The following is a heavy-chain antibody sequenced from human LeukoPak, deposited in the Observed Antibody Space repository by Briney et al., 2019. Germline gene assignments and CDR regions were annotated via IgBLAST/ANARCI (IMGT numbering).Heavy chain of an antibody. J-gene: IGHJ6*02. CDR1: GFTFSSYS. Sequence: GGSLRLSCAASGFTFSSYSMNWVRQAPGKGLEWVSYISSSGSSTYYGDPVKGRFTISRDNAKNSLYLQMNSLRADDTAVYYCARDHRAAAAYYYYGMDVWGQGTTVTVSS. CDR3: ARDHRAAAAYYYYGMDV. V-gene: IGHV3-48*04. D-gene: IGHD6-13*01. CDR2: ISSSGSST.